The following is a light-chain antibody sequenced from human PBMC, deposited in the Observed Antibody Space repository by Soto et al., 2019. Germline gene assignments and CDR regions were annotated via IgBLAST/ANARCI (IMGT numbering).Light chain of an antibody. CDR3: QQRSTWPPFS. CDR1: QSVSGW. J-gene: IGKJ3*01. Sequence: DIQMTQSPSTLSASVGDTVTVTCRASQSVSGWLAWYQQKPGEAPKLLIYKASTLKSGVPSRFSGSGSGTDFTLTISSLEPEDFAVYYCQQRSTWPPFSFGPGTKVDIK. CDR2: KAS. V-gene: IGKV1-5*03.